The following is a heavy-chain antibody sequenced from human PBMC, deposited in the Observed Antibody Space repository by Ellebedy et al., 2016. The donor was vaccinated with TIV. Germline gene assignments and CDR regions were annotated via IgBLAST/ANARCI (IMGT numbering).Heavy chain of an antibody. CDR2: ISSYNGHT. Sequence: AASVKVSCKASGHSISSDDINWVRQAPGQGLEWMGWISSYNGHTDYAQKLQGRVTMTIDTSTTTAYMELRSLRSDDTAIYYCARRLEGATPDVFYVWGQGTMVTVSS. CDR3: ARRLEGATPDVFYV. CDR1: GHSISSDD. V-gene: IGHV1-18*01. D-gene: IGHD1-26*01. J-gene: IGHJ3*01.